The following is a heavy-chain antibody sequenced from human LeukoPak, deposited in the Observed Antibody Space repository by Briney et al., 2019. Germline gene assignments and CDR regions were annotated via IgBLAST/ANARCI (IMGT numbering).Heavy chain of an antibody. CDR1: GFTFSSFA. CDR3: ARDPTTRSNRAQFYSDY. J-gene: IGHJ4*02. CDR2: ISLNGGDT. D-gene: IGHD4-17*01. Sequence: GGSLRLSCAASGFTFSSFAMHWVRQAPGKGLEWVAVISLNGGDTNYAGSVKGRFTVSRDNSKNTLYLQMNSLRAEDTAVYYCARDPTTRSNRAQFYSDYWGQGTLVIVSS. V-gene: IGHV3-30*04.